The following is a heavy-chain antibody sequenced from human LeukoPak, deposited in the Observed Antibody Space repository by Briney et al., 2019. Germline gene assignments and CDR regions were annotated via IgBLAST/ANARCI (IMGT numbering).Heavy chain of an antibody. Sequence: GGSLRLSCAASGFTFSSYSMNWVRQAPGKGLEWVSSISSSSSYIYYADSVKGRFTISRDNAKNSLYLQMNSLRAEDTAVYYCARDPHSSSRYYFDYWGQGALVTVSS. CDR1: GFTFSSYS. CDR3: ARDPHSSSRYYFDY. V-gene: IGHV3-21*01. CDR2: ISSSSSYI. J-gene: IGHJ4*02. D-gene: IGHD6-6*01.